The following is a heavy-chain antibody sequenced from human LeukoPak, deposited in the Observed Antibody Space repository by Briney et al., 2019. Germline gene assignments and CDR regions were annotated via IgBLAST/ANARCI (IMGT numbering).Heavy chain of an antibody. J-gene: IGHJ4*02. D-gene: IGHD3-3*02. CDR3: AKKLPIENSFPSNYFDY. V-gene: IGHV3-23*01. Sequence: PGGSLRVSCAASGCTFTTGFTFSSYSMSWVRQAPGKGLEWFSTINPIGGNTHYADSVKGRFTISRDNSKDTLYLQMNSLRTEDTAVYYCAKKLPIENSFPSNYFDYWGQGALVTVSS. CDR2: INPIGGNT. CDR1: GCTFTTGFTFSSYS.